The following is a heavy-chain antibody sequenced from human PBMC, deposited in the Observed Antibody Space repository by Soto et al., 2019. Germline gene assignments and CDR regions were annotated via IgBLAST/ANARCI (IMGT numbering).Heavy chain of an antibody. V-gene: IGHV4-59*01. CDR3: ARGSVLRYFDWYGIFDY. Sequence: SETLSLTCTVSGGSISSYYWSWIRQPPGKGLEWIGYIYYSGSTNYNPSLKSRVTISVDTSKNQFSLKLSSVTAADTAVYYCARGSVLRYFDWYGIFDYWGQGTLVTVS. J-gene: IGHJ4*02. D-gene: IGHD3-9*01. CDR1: GGSISSYY. CDR2: IYYSGST.